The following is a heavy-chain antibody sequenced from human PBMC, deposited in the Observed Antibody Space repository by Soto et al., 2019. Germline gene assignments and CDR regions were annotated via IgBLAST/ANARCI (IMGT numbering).Heavy chain of an antibody. CDR2: IDPKSGDT. J-gene: IGHJ5*02. CDR3: ARDYDKSGYDYFDP. CDR1: EYSFTWHY. D-gene: IGHD3-22*01. V-gene: IGHV1-2*02. Sequence: GASVKVSCKASEYSFTWHYLHWVLLAPWQGLEWMGWIDPKSGDTKYAQKFQDRVTMTTDTSISTAYMDLHSLTSDDTAVYYCARDYDKSGYDYFDPWGQGTLVTVS.